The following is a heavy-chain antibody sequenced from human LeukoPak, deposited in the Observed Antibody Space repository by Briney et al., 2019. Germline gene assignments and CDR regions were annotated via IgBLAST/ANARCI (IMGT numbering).Heavy chain of an antibody. J-gene: IGHJ4*02. V-gene: IGHV3-23*01. CDR1: GFTFSSYA. D-gene: IGHD3-3*01. CDR3: AKGRFLEWLLTFDY. CDR2: ISGSGGST. Sequence: PGGSLRLSCAASGFTFSSYAMSWVRQAPGKGLEWVSAISGSGGSTYYADSVKGRFTISRDNSKNTLYLQTNSLRAEDTAVYYCAKGRFLEWLLTFDYWGQGTLVTVSS.